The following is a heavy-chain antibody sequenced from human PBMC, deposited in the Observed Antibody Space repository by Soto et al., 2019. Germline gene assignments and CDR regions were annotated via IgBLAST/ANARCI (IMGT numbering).Heavy chain of an antibody. CDR2: INAGNGNT. V-gene: IGHV1-3*01. J-gene: IGHJ4*02. CDR1: GYTVTSYA. CDR3: ARGSGLTYFDY. D-gene: IGHD3-10*01. Sequence: QVQLVQSGAEVKKHGASVKVSCKASGYTVTSYAMHWVRQAPGQRHEWMGWINAGNGNTKYSQKFQGRVTITRDTSASTAYMELSTLRSEDTAVYYCARGSGLTYFDYWGQATLVTVSS.